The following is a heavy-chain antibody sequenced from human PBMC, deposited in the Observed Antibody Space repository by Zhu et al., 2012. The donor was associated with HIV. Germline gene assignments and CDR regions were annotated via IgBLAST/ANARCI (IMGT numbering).Heavy chain of an antibody. D-gene: IGHD5-24*01. CDR3: ARGVPAEMATIQTQNYFDY. J-gene: IGHJ4*02. V-gene: IGHV4-34*01. CDR2: INHSGST. Sequence: QVQLQQWGAGLLKPSETLSLTCAVYGGSFSGYYWSWIRQPPGKGLEWIGEINHSGSTNYNPSLKSRVTISVDTSKNQFSLKLSSVTAADTAVYYCARGVPAEMATIQTQNYFDYWGQGTLVTVSS. CDR1: GGSFSGYY.